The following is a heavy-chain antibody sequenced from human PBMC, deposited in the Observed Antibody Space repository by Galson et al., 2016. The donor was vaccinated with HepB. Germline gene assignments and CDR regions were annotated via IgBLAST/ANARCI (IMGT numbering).Heavy chain of an antibody. J-gene: IGHJ3*01. CDR3: ASAWVGPAASFDY. CDR1: GHTFTIYY. Sequence: SVKVSCKASGHTFTIYYMHWVRQAPGQGLEGMGVINPSGVSTSYAQKLQGRVTMTRDTSTNTVHMELSSLRSEDTAIYYCASAWVGPAASFDYWGQGTMVTVSS. CDR2: INPSGVST. V-gene: IGHV1-46*01. D-gene: IGHD2-2*01.